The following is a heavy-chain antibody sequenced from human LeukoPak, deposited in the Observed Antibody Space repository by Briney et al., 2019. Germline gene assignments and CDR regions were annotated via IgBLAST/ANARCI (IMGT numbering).Heavy chain of an antibody. J-gene: IGHJ4*02. CDR3: AKVTADFWSGYYTFFGY. Sequence: SVKVSCKASGGTFSSYAISWVRQAPGQGLEWMGGIIPIFGTANYAQKFEGRVTITTDESTSTAYMELSSLRSEDTAVYYCAKVTADFWSGYYTFFGYWGQGTLVTVSS. D-gene: IGHD3-3*01. CDR1: GGTFSSYA. CDR2: IIPIFGTA. V-gene: IGHV1-69*05.